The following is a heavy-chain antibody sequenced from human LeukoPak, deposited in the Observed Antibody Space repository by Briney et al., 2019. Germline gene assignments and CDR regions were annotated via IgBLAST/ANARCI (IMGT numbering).Heavy chain of an antibody. Sequence: SETLSLTCTVSGTTVSIDYWTWIRQPPGKGLEWVGSIHHSGSSKYNSSLNNRVSISLDKSKNQFSLSLTSVTVADTAVYYCARENGDYALDYWGQGTLVTVSS. J-gene: IGHJ4*02. V-gene: IGHV4-59*02. CDR1: GTTVSIDY. CDR3: ARENGDYALDY. D-gene: IGHD4-17*01. CDR2: IHHSGSS.